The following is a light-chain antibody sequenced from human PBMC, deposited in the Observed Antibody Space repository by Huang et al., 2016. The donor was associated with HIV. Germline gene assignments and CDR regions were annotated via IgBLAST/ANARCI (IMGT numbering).Light chain of an antibody. CDR2: AAS. CDR1: QGIANY. J-gene: IGKJ1*01. CDR3: LQHHGYPRT. Sequence: DIQLTQSPSAMSASVGDRVSITCRASQGIANYVAWFQQKPGGAPKRLIYAASSLHSGVPSRFSGSGSGTKFTLTISRLQPEDFATYYCLQHHGYPRTFGQGTKV. V-gene: IGKV1-17*03.